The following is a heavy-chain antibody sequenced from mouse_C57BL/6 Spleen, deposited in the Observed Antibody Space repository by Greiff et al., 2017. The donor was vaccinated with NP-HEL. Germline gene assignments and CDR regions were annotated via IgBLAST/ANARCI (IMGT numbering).Heavy chain of an antibody. J-gene: IGHJ4*01. D-gene: IGHD3-2*02. Sequence: VQLQESGAELVRPGASVKLSCKASGYTFTDYYINWVKQRPGQGLEWIARIYPGSGNTYYNEKFKGKATLTAEKSSSTAYMQLSSLTSEDSAVYFCARGAAQVDYWGQGTSVTVSS. V-gene: IGHV1-76*01. CDR3: ARGAAQVDY. CDR2: IYPGSGNT. CDR1: GYTFTDYY.